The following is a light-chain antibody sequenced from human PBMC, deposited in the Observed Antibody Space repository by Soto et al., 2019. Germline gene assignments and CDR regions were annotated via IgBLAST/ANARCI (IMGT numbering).Light chain of an antibody. Sequence: QSALTQPASVSGSPGQPVTISCTATTSDIGHYNYVSWYQQHPGKAPKLVIYEVSNRPLGVSSRYSGSKSGNTASLTISGLQAEDEADYYCSSYRSTITVFGGGTKVTVL. J-gene: IGLJ3*02. CDR1: TSDIGHYNY. CDR3: SSYRSTITV. V-gene: IGLV2-14*01. CDR2: EVS.